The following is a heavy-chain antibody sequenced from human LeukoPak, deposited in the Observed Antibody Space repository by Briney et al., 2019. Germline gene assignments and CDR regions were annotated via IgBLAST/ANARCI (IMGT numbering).Heavy chain of an antibody. V-gene: IGHV1-8*02. CDR1: GYTFTSND. Sequence: ASVKVSCKASGYTFTSNDINWVRQAPGQGPEWMGWINPKSGDSGYAQKFQGRVTMTRDTSTSTVYMELSRLRSDDTAVYYCARVEWVLFDYWGQGTLVTVCS. J-gene: IGHJ4*02. D-gene: IGHD4/OR15-4a*01. CDR3: ARVEWVLFDY. CDR2: INPKSGDS.